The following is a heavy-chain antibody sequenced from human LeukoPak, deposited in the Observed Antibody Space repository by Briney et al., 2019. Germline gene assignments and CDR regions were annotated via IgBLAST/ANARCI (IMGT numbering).Heavy chain of an antibody. J-gene: IGHJ4*02. Sequence: SETLSLTCTVSGGSISSYYWSWIRQPAGKGLEWIGRIYTSGSTNYNPSLKSRVTISVDTSKNQFSLKLSSVTAADTAVYYCARGVGYYGSGSFSFQFDYWGQGTLVTVSS. CDR3: ARGVGYYGSGSFSFQFDY. D-gene: IGHD3-10*01. CDR2: IYTSGST. V-gene: IGHV4-4*07. CDR1: GGSISSYY.